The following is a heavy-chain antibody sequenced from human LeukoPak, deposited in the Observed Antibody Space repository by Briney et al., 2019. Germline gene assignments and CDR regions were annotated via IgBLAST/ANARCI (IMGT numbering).Heavy chain of an antibody. Sequence: PGRSLRLSCAASGFTFDDYAMHWVRQAPGKGLEWVSGISWNSGSVGYADSVKGRFTISRDNAKNSLYLQMNSLRAEDTALYYCAKDASDGDYYYYYYMDVWGKGTTVTISS. CDR2: ISWNSGSV. J-gene: IGHJ6*03. CDR3: AKDASDGDYYYYYYMDV. V-gene: IGHV3-9*01. CDR1: GFTFDDYA. D-gene: IGHD4-17*01.